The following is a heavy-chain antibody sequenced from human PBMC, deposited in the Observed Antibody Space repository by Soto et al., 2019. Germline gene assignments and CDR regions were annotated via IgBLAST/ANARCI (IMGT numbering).Heavy chain of an antibody. D-gene: IGHD1-1*01. V-gene: IGHV1-8*01. CDR2: INPNNGNT. CDR3: ARTSSGTRGGFDP. J-gene: IGHJ5*02. Sequence: ASVKVSCKASGYTFTSYDIDWVRQATGQGLEWMGWINPNNGNTGYAQKFQGRVTMTRSTSISTAYMELSSLRSDDTAVYFCARTSSGTRGGFDPWGQGTLVTVSS. CDR1: GYTFTSYD.